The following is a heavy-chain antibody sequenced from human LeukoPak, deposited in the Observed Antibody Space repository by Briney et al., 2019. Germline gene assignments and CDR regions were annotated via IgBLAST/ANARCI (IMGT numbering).Heavy chain of an antibody. J-gene: IGHJ4*02. D-gene: IGHD3-22*01. CDR2: IIPILGIA. CDR1: GGTFSSYA. V-gene: IGHV1-69*04. Sequence: SVKVSCKASGGTFSSYAISWVRQAPGQGLEWMGRIIPILGIANYAQKFQGRVTITADKSTSTAYMELSSLRSEDTAVYYCASPKYYYGSSGYYYSFDYWGQGTLVTVSS. CDR3: ASPKYYYGSSGYYYSFDY.